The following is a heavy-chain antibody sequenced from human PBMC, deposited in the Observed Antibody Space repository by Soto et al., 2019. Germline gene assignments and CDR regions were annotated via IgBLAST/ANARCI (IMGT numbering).Heavy chain of an antibody. CDR1: GFTFRSYW. V-gene: IGHV3-74*01. CDR3: ARGIAVAGTSDWLDP. J-gene: IGHJ5*02. Sequence: EVQLVESGGGLVQPGGSLRLSCAASGFTFRSYWMHWVRQAPGKGLVWVSHINSDGSNINYADSVKGRFTISRDNAKNTLYLQMNSLRAEDTAVYYCARGIAVAGTSDWLDPWGQGTLVTVSS. CDR2: INSDGSNI. D-gene: IGHD6-19*01.